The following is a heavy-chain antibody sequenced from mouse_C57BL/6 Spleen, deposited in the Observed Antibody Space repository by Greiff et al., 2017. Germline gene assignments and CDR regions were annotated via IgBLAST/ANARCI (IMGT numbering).Heavy chain of an antibody. Sequence: QVQLKQSGPGLVAPSQSLSITCTVSGFSLTSYGVSWVRQPPGKGLEWLGVIWGDGGTNYHSALISRLSISKDNCKSQVFVKLNSRQTDDTATYYCAELLITTVVARLYYYAMDYWGQGTSVTVSS. CDR1: GFSLTSYG. D-gene: IGHD1-1*01. J-gene: IGHJ4*01. CDR2: IWGDGGT. CDR3: AELLITTVVARLYYYAMDY. V-gene: IGHV2-3*01.